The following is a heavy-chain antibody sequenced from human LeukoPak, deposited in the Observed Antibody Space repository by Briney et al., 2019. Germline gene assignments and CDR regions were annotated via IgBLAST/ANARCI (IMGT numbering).Heavy chain of an antibody. V-gene: IGHV4-59*01. CDR3: ARDLRDSRAQEGGFDY. D-gene: IGHD3-22*01. Sequence: PSETLSLTCTVSGGSISSYYWSWIRQPPGKGLEWIGYIYYSGSTNYNPSLKSRVTISVDTSKNQFSLKLSSVTAADTAVYYCARDLRDSRAQEGGFDYWGQGTLVTVST. J-gene: IGHJ4*02. CDR1: GGSISSYY. CDR2: IYYSGST.